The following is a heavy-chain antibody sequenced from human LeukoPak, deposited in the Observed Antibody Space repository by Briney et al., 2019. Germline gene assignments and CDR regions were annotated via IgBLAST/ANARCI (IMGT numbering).Heavy chain of an antibody. J-gene: IGHJ3*02. CDR2: INPNSGGT. CDR3: ARLIYDAAIGYAFDI. CDR1: GYIFTGYY. D-gene: IGHD3-22*01. V-gene: IGHV1-2*06. Sequence: ASVKVSCKASGYIFTGYYMHWVRQAPGQGLEWMGRINPNSGGTNYAQKFQGRVTMTRDTSISTAYMELSRLRSDDTAVYYCARLIYDAAIGYAFDIWGQGTMVTVSS.